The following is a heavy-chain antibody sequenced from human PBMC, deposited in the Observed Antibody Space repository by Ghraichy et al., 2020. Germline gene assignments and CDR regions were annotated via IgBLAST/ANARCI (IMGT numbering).Heavy chain of an antibody. V-gene: IGHV4-39*01. Sequence: SETLSLTCTVSGGSITNSRYYWGWIRQPPEKGLKWIGNIYYSGSTYYNPSLKSRITISVDTSKNQFSLKLNSVTAADTAVYYCARLARRGSLISYYYHGLDVWGQGTTVTVSS. D-gene: IGHD1-14*01. CDR2: IYYSGST. J-gene: IGHJ6*02. CDR1: GGSITNSRYY. CDR3: ARLARRGSLISYYYHGLDV.